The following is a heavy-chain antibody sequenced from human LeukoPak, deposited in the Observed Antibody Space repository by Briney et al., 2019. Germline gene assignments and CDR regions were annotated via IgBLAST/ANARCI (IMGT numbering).Heavy chain of an antibody. D-gene: IGHD1-26*01. V-gene: IGHV1-2*02. CDR2: INPNSGGT. CDR3: ARGELLYKTPTLPPDY. Sequence: ASVKVSWKASGYTFTDYYIHWVRQAPGQGLEWMGWINPNSGGTDSAQKFQGRVTMTRDTSISTAYMELSRLRSGDTAVYYCARGELLYKTPTLPPDYWGQGTLVTVSS. J-gene: IGHJ4*02. CDR1: GYTFTDYY.